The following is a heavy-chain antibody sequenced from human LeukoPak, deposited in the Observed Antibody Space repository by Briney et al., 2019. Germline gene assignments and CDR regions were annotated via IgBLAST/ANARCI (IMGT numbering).Heavy chain of an antibody. J-gene: IGHJ4*02. CDR1: NFTFSSYT. D-gene: IGHD4-17*01. Sequence: PGGSLRLSCVGSNFTFSSYTLNWVRQAPGKGLEWLSSISSSGSNIYYADSVKGRFTISRDNAKTSLFLQMNSLRAEDSAVYYCATRVTTFLHWGQGTLVTVSS. V-gene: IGHV3-21*01. CDR3: ATRVTTFLH. CDR2: ISSSGSNI.